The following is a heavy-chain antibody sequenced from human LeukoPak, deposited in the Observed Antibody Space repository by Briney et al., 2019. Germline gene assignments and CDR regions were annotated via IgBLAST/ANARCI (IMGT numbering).Heavy chain of an antibody. D-gene: IGHD2/OR15-2a*01. J-gene: IGHJ4*02. CDR1: GNYW. CDR2: INSDGSWT. Sequence: GGSLRLSCAASGNYWMHWVRQVPGQGLVWVSHINSDGSWTSYADSVKGRFTISKDNAKNTVYLQMNSLRAEDTAVYYCVSFYETYWGRGTLVTVSS. CDR3: VSFYETY. V-gene: IGHV3-74*01.